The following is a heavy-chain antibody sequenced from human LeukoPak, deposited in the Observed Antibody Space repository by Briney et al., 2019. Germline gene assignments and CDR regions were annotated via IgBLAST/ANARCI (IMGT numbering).Heavy chain of an antibody. J-gene: IGHJ4*02. D-gene: IGHD5-24*01. CDR3: ARQRLGYYLDS. V-gene: IGHV3-21*01. CDR2: VSFSSTYI. CDR1: GFRFTDYT. Sequence: GGSLRLSCAASGFRFTDYTMNWVRQAPGKGLEWVSPVSFSSTYIYYADSVKGRFTVSRDNAKNSLYLQMNSLGDGDTAVYYCARQRLGYYLDSWGQGTLVTVSS.